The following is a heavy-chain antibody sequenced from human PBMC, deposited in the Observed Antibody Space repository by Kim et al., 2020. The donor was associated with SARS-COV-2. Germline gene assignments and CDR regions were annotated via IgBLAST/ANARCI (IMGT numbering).Heavy chain of an antibody. J-gene: IGHJ6*02. CDR3: ATIFALSPALSGMDV. V-gene: IGHV3-11*06. D-gene: IGHD3-3*01. CDR2: ISSSSSYT. Sequence: GGSLRLSCAASGFTFSDYYMSWIRQAPGKGLEWVSYISSSSSYTNYADSVKGRFTISRDNAKNSLYLQMNSLRAEDTAVYYCATIFALSPALSGMDVWGQGTTVTVSS. CDR1: GFTFSDYY.